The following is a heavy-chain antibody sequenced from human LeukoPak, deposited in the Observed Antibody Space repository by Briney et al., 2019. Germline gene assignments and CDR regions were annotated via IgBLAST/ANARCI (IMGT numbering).Heavy chain of an antibody. CDR1: GYSFTNYW. D-gene: IGHD1-26*01. J-gene: IGHJ3*02. Sequence: GESLKISCKGSGYSFTNYWIGWVRQLPGKGLERMGIIYPGDSDTRYSPSFQGQVIISADKSISTAYLQWSSLKASDTAMYYCATLLSGYSRSHGALDIWGQGTMVTVSS. V-gene: IGHV5-51*01. CDR2: IYPGDSDT. CDR3: ATLLSGYSRSHGALDI.